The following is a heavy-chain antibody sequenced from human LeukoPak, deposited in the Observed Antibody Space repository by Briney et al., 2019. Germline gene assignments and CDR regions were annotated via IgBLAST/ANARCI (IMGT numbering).Heavy chain of an antibody. J-gene: IGHJ4*02. Sequence: SQTLSLTCAISGDSVSSNSVAWNWIGQSPSRGLEWLGRAYFRSKWYNDYAVSVKSRISINPDTSKNQFSLQLNSVTPEDTAVYYCARSQTGVAFDYWGQGTLVTVSS. V-gene: IGHV6-1*01. CDR2: AYFRSKWYN. CDR1: GDSVSSNSVA. CDR3: ARSQTGVAFDY. D-gene: IGHD3-3*01.